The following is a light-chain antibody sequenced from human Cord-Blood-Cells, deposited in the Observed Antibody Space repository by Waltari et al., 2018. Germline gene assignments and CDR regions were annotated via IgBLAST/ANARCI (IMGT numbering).Light chain of an antibody. CDR1: QSVSSY. V-gene: IGKV3-11*01. Sequence: EIVLTQSPATLSLSPGERATLSCSASQSVSSYLAWYQQKPGQAPRLLIYDASNRATGTPARFRGSGSGTDFTLTNRSLEPEDFAVYYCQQRSNWPTLGQGTKVEIK. CDR3: QQRSNWPT. J-gene: IGKJ1*01. CDR2: DAS.